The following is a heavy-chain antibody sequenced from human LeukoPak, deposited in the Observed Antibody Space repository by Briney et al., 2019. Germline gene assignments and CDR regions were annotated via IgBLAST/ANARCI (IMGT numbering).Heavy chain of an antibody. D-gene: IGHD6-6*01. V-gene: IGHV1-69*05. Sequence: VASVKVSCKASGGNFNTYAISWVRQAPGQGLEWMGGIIPIFGTGNYAQKFQGRVTMTRDMSTSTVYMELSSLRSEDTAVYYCARDSEESSIAARYYMDVWGKGTTVTVSS. CDR2: IIPIFGTG. CDR3: ARDSEESSIAARYYMDV. J-gene: IGHJ6*03. CDR1: GGNFNTYA.